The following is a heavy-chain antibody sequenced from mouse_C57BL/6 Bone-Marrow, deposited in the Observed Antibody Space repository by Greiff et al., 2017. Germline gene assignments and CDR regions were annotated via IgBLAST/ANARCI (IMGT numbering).Heavy chain of an antibody. CDR1: GFSLTSYG. Sequence: VKLMESGPGLVAPSQSLSITCTVSGFSLTSYGVDWVRQSPGKGLEWLGVIWGVGSTNYNSALKSRLSISKDNSKSQVFLKMNSLQTDDTAMYYCASAMVTTRGAGFAYWGQGTLVTVSA. CDR3: ASAMVTTRGAGFAY. CDR2: IWGVGST. J-gene: IGHJ3*01. V-gene: IGHV2-6*01. D-gene: IGHD2-2*01.